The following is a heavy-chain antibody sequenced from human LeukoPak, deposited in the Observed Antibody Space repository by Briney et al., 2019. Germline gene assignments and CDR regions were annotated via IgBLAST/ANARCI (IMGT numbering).Heavy chain of an antibody. Sequence: AGGSLRLSCATSGFTVSNNYMSWVRQAPGKGLEWIGEINHSGSTNYNPSLKSRVTISVDTSKNQFSLKLSSVTAADTAVYYCASYAKDIVVLPAASIYWYFDLWGRGTLVTVSS. CDR3: ASYAKDIVVLPAASIYWYFDL. J-gene: IGHJ2*01. V-gene: IGHV4-34*01. D-gene: IGHD2-2*01. CDR1: GFTVSNNY. CDR2: INHSGST.